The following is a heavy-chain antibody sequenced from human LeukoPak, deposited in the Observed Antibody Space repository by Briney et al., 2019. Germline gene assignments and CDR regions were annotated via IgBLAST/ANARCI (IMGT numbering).Heavy chain of an antibody. D-gene: IGHD3-22*01. CDR2: INTNTGNP. J-gene: IGHJ4*02. CDR3: ARARDNSGYYFDY. Sequence: ASVKVSCKASGYTFTNSAINWVRQAPGQGLEWMGWINTNTGNPVYAQGFTGRFVFSLDTSVSTAYLQISSLKADDTAVYYCARARDNSGYYFDYWGQGTLVTVSS. V-gene: IGHV7-4-1*02. CDR1: GYTFTNSA.